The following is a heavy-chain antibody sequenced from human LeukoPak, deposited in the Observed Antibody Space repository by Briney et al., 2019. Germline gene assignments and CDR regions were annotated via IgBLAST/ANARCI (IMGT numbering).Heavy chain of an antibody. J-gene: IGHJ5*02. CDR3: AKQIRITMVRGLSGWFDP. CDR2: ISGSGGST. D-gene: IGHD3-10*01. Sequence: GGSLRLSCAASGFPFSSYAMSWVRQAPGKGLEWVSAISGSGGSTYYADSVKGRFTISRDNSKNTLYLQMNSLRAEDTAVYYCAKQIRITMVRGLSGWFDPWGQGTLVTVSS. V-gene: IGHV3-23*01. CDR1: GFPFSSYA.